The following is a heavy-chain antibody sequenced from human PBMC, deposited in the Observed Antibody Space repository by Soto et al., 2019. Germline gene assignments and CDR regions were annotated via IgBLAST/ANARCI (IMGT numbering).Heavy chain of an antibody. CDR2: IYYSGST. CDR1: GGSISSGGYY. CDR3: ARKDSGYGDYMDV. Sequence: QVQLQESGPGLVKPSQTLSLTCTVSGGSISSGGYYWSWIRQHPGTGLEWIGYIYYSGSTYYNPSLKSRVTLSVDTSDNQFSLRLSSVTAADTPVYYCARKDSGYGDYMDVWGKGTTVTVSS. J-gene: IGHJ6*03. D-gene: IGHD5-12*01. V-gene: IGHV4-31*03.